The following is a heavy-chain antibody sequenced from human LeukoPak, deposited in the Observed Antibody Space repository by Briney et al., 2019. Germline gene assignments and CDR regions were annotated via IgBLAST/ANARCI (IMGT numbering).Heavy chain of an antibody. V-gene: IGHV4-4*09. Sequence: SDTLSLTCTVSGGSISSYYWSWIRQPPGKGLEWIGYIYTSGSTNYNPSLKSRVTISVDTSKTQFSLKLSSVPAADTAVYYCARAGGYSSSPGFDYWGQGTLVTVSS. CDR1: GGSISSYY. CDR3: ARAGGYSSSPGFDY. D-gene: IGHD6-6*01. J-gene: IGHJ4*02. CDR2: IYTSGST.